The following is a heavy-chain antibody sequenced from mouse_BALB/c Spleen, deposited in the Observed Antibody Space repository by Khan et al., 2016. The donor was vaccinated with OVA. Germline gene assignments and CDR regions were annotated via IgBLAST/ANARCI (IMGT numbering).Heavy chain of an antibody. V-gene: IGHV1-7*01. CDR1: GYTFTTYW. Sequence: QVQLQQSGAELAKPGASVKMSCKASGYTFTTYWMHWVKQRPGQGPEWIGYINPTSGYTDYNEKFKDRATLSADKSSSTAYMQLSSLTSEDSAVYYCTRDRIDYWGQGTTLTVSS. CDR3: TRDRIDY. CDR2: INPTSGYT. J-gene: IGHJ2*01.